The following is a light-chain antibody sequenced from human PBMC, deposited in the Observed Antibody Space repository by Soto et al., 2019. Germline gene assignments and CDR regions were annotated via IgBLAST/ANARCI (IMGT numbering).Light chain of an antibody. J-gene: IGLJ1*01. CDR3: AAWDDSLNGLV. CDR2: NNN. Sequence: QPVLTQPPSASGTPGQSVTISCSGSSSNIGSNTVNWYQQLPGTAPKLLIYNNNQRPSGVPDRFSGSKSGTSASLAISGLQSEDEADYYCAAWDDSLNGLVFGTGTKLTVL. V-gene: IGLV1-44*01. CDR1: SSNIGSNT.